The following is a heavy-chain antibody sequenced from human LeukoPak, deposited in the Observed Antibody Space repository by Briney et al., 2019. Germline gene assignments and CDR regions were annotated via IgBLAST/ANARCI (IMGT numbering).Heavy chain of an antibody. CDR1: GFTFTTYA. CDR2: ISSSGSTI. D-gene: IGHD2-2*01. J-gene: IGHJ4*02. Sequence: GGSLRLSCAASGFTFTTYAVIWVRQAPGKGLEWVSYISSSGSTIYYADSVKGRFTISRDNAKNSLYLQMNSLRAEDTAVYYCARVGDCSSSSCFWEYYFDYWGQGTLVTVSS. CDR3: ARVGDCSSSSCFWEYYFDY. V-gene: IGHV3-48*04.